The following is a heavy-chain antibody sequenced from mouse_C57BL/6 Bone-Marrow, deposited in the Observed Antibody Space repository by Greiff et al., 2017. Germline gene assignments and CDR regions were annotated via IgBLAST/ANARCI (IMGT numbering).Heavy chain of an antibody. Sequence: QVQLQQSGAELVRPGTSVKVSCKASGYAFTNYLIEWVKQRPGQGLGWIGVINPGSGGTNYNEKFKGKATLTADKSSSTAYMQLSSMTSEDAAVYFCARSMNWDSWFAYWGQGTLVTVSA. D-gene: IGHD4-1*01. V-gene: IGHV1-54*01. CDR1: GYAFTNYL. CDR2: INPGSGGT. J-gene: IGHJ3*01. CDR3: ARSMNWDSWFAY.